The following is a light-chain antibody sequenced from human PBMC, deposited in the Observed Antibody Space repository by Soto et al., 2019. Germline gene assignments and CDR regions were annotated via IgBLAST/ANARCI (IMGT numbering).Light chain of an antibody. Sequence: EIVLTQSPATLSLSPGERATLSCRASQSVSSYLAWYQQKPGQAPRLLIYDAFNRATGIPARFSGNGSGTDFTLTISSLEPEDFAVYYCQQRSNWPPLTFGGGTKVEIK. V-gene: IGKV3-11*01. CDR2: DAF. J-gene: IGKJ4*01. CDR3: QQRSNWPPLT. CDR1: QSVSSY.